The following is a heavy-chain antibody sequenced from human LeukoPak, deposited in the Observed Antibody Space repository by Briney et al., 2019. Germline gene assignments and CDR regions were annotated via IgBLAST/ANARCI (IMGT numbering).Heavy chain of an antibody. D-gene: IGHD6-6*01. V-gene: IGHV1-69*13. CDR2: IIPIFGTA. CDR1: GGTFSSYA. Sequence: SVKVSCKASGGTFSSYAISWVRQAPGQGLEWMGGIIPIFGTANYAQKFQGRVTITADESTSTAYMELSSLRSDDTAVYYCVRGRSMAVLNYFDYWGQGTLVTVSS. J-gene: IGHJ4*02. CDR3: VRGRSMAVLNYFDY.